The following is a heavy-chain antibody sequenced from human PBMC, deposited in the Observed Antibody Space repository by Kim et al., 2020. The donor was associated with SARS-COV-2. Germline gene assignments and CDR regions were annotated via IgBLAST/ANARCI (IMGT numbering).Heavy chain of an antibody. J-gene: IGHJ3*02. V-gene: IGHV3-7*01. Sequence: GGSLRLSCAASGFTFTNNWMTWVRQAPGKGLEWVANIKEDGSEKHYLDSVKDRFTVSRDNTKNSFYLQMSNLRAEDTALYFCARGKAIDIWGQGTMVTVS. CDR1: GFTFTNNW. CDR3: ARGKAIDI. CDR2: IKEDGSEK.